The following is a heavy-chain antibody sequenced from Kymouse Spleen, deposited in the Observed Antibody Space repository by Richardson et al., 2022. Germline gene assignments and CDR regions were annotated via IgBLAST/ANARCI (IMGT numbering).Heavy chain of an antibody. D-gene: IGHD3-3*01. CDR1: GGSFSGYY. CDR3: ARGPHYDFWSGYYNWFDP. J-gene: IGHJ5*02. CDR2: INHSGST. Sequence: QVQLQQWGAGLLKPSETLSLTCAVYGGSFSGYYWSWIRQPPGKGLEWIGEINHSGSTNYNPSLKSRVTISVDTSKNQFSLKLSSVTAADTAVYYCARGPHYDFWSGYYNWFDPWGQGTLVTVSS. V-gene: IGHV4-34*01.